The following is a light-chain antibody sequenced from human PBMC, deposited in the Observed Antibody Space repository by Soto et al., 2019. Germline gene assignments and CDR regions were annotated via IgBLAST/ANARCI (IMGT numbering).Light chain of an antibody. CDR3: QSYDSSLSGSV. V-gene: IGLV1-40*01. J-gene: IGLJ2*01. CDR2: GNS. Sequence: QSVLTQPPSVSGAPGQSVTISCTGSSSNIGAGYDVHWYQQLPGTAPKLLIHGNSNRPSGVPDRISGSKSGTSASLAITGLQAEDEADYYCQSYDSSLSGSVFGGGTKLTVL. CDR1: SSNIGAGYD.